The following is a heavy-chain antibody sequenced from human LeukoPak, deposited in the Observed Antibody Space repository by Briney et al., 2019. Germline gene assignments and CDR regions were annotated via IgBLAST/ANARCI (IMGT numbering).Heavy chain of an antibody. Sequence: GGSLRLSCAASGFTVSSKFMHWVRQAPGKGLEWVSVIYSGGITYYADSVKGRFTVSRDNSRNTMYLHMNSLKVEDTAVYYCAKDEVTSGGGLDYWGQGNLIIVSS. V-gene: IGHV3-53*01. CDR1: GFTVSSKF. D-gene: IGHD3-16*01. J-gene: IGHJ4*02. CDR2: IYSGGIT. CDR3: AKDEVTSGGGLDY.